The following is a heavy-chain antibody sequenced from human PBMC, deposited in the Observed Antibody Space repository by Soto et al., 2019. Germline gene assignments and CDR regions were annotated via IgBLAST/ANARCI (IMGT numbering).Heavy chain of an antibody. Sequence: EVQLVESGGGLVQPGGSLRLSCAASGFTFSRHDMHWVRQVTGKGLEGVSDIDSAGDAKYPAAVKGRFPITRENAKNSLHLQMNSLRAGDTAVYYCARGGIRGVSWNWFDTWGQGTLVTVSS. CDR3: ARGGIRGVSWNWFDT. CDR1: GFTFSRHD. V-gene: IGHV3-13*01. D-gene: IGHD3-10*01. CDR2: IDSAGDA. J-gene: IGHJ5*02.